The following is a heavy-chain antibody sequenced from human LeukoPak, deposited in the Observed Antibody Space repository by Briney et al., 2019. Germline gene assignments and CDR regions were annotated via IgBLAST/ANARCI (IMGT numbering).Heavy chain of an antibody. D-gene: IGHD3/OR15-3a*01. CDR1: GGSISSGDYY. J-gene: IGHJ4*02. Sequence: SQTLSLTCTVSGGSISSGDYYWSWIRQPPGRGLEFIGYIYYSGNTYYNPSLKSRVTISADTSKNQFSLKLSSVTAADTAVYYCARVDFFHNPDHWGQGTLVTVSS. CDR3: ARVDFFHNPDH. V-gene: IGHV4-30-4*01. CDR2: IYYSGNT.